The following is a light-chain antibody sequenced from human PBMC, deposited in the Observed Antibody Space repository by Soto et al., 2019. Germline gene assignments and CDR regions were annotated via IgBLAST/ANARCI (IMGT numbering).Light chain of an antibody. J-gene: IGLJ3*02. CDR1: SSNIGSSS. Sequence: QAVVTQPPSASGTPGQRVTISCSGSSSNIGSSSVNWYQQLPGTAPKVLIYSNNQRPSGVPDRFSGSKSGTSASLAISGLQSEDEADYYCAAWDDSLNGWVFGGRTKLTVL. V-gene: IGLV1-44*01. CDR3: AAWDDSLNGWV. CDR2: SNN.